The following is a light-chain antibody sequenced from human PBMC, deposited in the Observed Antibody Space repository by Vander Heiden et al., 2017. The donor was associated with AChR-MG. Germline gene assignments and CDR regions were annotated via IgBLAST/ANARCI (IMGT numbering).Light chain of an antibody. CDR1: QSVSSY. CDR3: QQRSNWRWT. V-gene: IGKV3-11*01. J-gene: IGKJ1*01. CDR2: DAS. Sequence: EIVLTQSPATLSLSPGERATLSCRASQSVSSYLAWYQQKPGQAPRLLIYDASNRATGIPARFSGSGSGTDFTLTISSLEPEDFAVYYCQQRSNWRWTFGQRTKVEIK.